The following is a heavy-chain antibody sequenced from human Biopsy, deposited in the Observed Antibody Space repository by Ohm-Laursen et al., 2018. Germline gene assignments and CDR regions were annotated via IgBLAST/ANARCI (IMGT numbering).Heavy chain of an antibody. J-gene: IGHJ3*02. D-gene: IGHD2-15*01. CDR1: GFIFDDYT. V-gene: IGHV3-9*01. CDR2: ISWNSVGI. CDR3: AKIHCSGGSCYPNAFDM. Sequence: SLRLSCTASGFIFDDYTMHWVRQAPGKGLEWVSGISWNSVGIGYADSVKGRFTISRDNAKNFLYLEMNNLRPEDTALYYCAKIHCSGGSCYPNAFDMWGHGTRVTVS.